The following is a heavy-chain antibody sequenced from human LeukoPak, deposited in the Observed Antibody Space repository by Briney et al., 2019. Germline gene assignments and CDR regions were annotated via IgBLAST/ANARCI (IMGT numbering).Heavy chain of an antibody. V-gene: IGHV4-59*08. J-gene: IGHJ6*02. CDR2: IYYSGST. D-gene: IGHD6-19*01. CDR1: GGSISSYY. CDR3: ARYLAVAGSYYGMDV. Sequence: SETLSLTCTVSGGSISSYYWSWIRQPPGKGLEWIGYIYYSGSTNYNPSLKSRVTISVDTSKNQFSLKLSSVTAADTAVYYCARYLAVAGSYYGMDVWGQGTTVTVSS.